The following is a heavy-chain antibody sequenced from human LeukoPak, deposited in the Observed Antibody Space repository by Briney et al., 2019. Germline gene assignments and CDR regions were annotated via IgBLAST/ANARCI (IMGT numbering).Heavy chain of an antibody. CDR1: GFIFSSYN. CDR2: ISSSSSAI. J-gene: IGHJ2*01. CDR3: ARGPWGWYFDL. Sequence: GGSLRLSCAASGFIFSSYNMNWVRQAPGKGLEWVSYISSSSSAIYYADSVKGRFTISRDNSKNTLFLQMNSLRAEDTAVYYCARGPWGWYFDLWGRGTLVTVSS. V-gene: IGHV3-48*01. D-gene: IGHD3-16*01.